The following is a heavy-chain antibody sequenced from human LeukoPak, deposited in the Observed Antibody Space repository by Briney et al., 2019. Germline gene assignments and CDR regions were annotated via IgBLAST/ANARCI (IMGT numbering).Heavy chain of an antibody. V-gene: IGHV1-18*01. D-gene: IGHD3-3*01. J-gene: IGHJ3*02. CDR2: ISAYNGNT. CDR1: GYTFTSYG. Sequence: ASVKVSCKASGYTFTSYGISWVRQAPGQGLEWMGWISAYNGNTNYAQKLQGRVTMTTDTSTSTAYMELRSLRSDDTAMYYCARTRILRNAFDIWGQGTMVTVSS. CDR3: ARTRILRNAFDI.